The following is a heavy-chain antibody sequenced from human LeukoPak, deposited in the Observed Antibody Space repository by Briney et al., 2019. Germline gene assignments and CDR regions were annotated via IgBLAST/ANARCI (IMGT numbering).Heavy chain of an antibody. CDR3: AKDQYWGVVVPAAIEDWFDP. CDR2: ISGSGGST. CDR1: GFTFGDYA. D-gene: IGHD2-2*02. Sequence: GGSLRLSCTASGFTFGDYAMSWFRQAPGKGLEWVSAISGSGGSTYYADSVKGRFTISRDNSKNTLYLQMNSLRAEDTAVYYCAKDQYWGVVVPAAIEDWFDPWGQGTLVTVSS. J-gene: IGHJ5*02. V-gene: IGHV3-23*01.